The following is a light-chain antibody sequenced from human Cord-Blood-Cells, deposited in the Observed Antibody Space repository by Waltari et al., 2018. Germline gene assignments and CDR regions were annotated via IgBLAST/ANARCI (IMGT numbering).Light chain of an antibody. CDR2: DVR. V-gene: IGLV2-14*01. CDR1: SSAVGGFNY. CDR3: SSYTSSSTLV. J-gene: IGLJ2*01. Sequence: QSALTQPASVSGSPGQSITISCTGTSSAVGGFNYAPWFQQHPGKAPKLMIYDVRNRPSGVSNRFSGSKSGNTASLTISGLQAEDEADYYCSSYTSSSTLVFGGGTKLTVL.